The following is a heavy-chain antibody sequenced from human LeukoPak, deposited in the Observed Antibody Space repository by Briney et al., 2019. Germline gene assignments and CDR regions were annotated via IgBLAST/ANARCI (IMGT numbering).Heavy chain of an antibody. J-gene: IGHJ4*02. CDR2: IYDSETT. V-gene: IGHV4-59*08. D-gene: IGHD6-19*01. CDR1: GGYLSSSY. CDR3: ARQAYSSGWYTAAY. Sequence: PSETLSLTCTVSGGYLSSSYWSWIRQPPGKGLEWIASIYDSETTKYNPSLRSRATISSDTSKNQFSLKLSSVTAADTAVNYCARQAYSSGWYTAAYWGQGTLVTVSS.